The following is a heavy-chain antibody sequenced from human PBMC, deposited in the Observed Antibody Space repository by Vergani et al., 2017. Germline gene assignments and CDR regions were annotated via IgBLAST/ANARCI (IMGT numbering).Heavy chain of an antibody. J-gene: IGHJ4*02. D-gene: IGHD6-13*01. Sequence: EVQLVQSGAEVKKPGESLKISCKGSGYSFTSYWIGWVRQMPGKGLEWMGIIYPGDSDTRYSPSFQGQVTISADKSKNQFSLKLSSVTAADTAVYYCCARIAAAGREVDYWGQGTLVTVSS. CDR3: CARIAAAGREVDY. V-gene: IGHV5-51*01. CDR1: GYSFTSYW. CDR2: IYPGDSDT.